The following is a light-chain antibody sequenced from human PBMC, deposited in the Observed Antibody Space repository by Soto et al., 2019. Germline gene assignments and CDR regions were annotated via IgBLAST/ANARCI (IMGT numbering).Light chain of an antibody. J-gene: IGKJ1*01. CDR1: KSITGNY. CDR3: QQYGTSPRT. CDR2: GAS. Sequence: VMISSPGTMSLSRGGGDTGCCRASKSITGNYLAWYQQKPGQSPRLLIYGASSRATGIPDRFSGSGSGTDFSLTIKRLEPEDFAVYFCQQYGTSPRTFGQGTKVAIK. V-gene: IGKV3-20*01.